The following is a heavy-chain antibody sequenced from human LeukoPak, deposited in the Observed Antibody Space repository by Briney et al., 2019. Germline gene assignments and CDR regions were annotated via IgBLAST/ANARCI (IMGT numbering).Heavy chain of an antibody. J-gene: IGHJ3*02. Sequence: SSGTLSLTCAVSGGSISSSNWWSWVRQPPGKGLEWIGSIYYSGSTYYNPSLKSRVTISVDTSKNQFSLKLSSVTAADTAVYYCASPPRITIFGVVNAFDIWGQGTMVTVSS. CDR1: GGSISSSNW. V-gene: IGHV4-4*02. CDR3: ASPPRITIFGVVNAFDI. CDR2: IYYSGST. D-gene: IGHD3-3*01.